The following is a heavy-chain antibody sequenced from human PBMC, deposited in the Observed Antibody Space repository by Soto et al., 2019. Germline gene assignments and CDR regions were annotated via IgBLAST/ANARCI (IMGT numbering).Heavy chain of an antibody. Sequence: ASVKFSCKASGYTFTSYAMHWVRQAPGQRLEWMGWINAGNGNTKYSQKFQGRVTITRDTSASTAYMELSSLRSEDTAVYYCASEAIAAAAVYGMDVWGQGTTVTVSS. CDR1: GYTFTSYA. CDR3: ASEAIAAAAVYGMDV. CDR2: INAGNGNT. D-gene: IGHD6-13*01. V-gene: IGHV1-3*01. J-gene: IGHJ6*02.